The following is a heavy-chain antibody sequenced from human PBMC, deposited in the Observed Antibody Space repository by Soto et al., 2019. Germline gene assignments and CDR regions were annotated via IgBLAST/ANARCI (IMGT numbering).Heavy chain of an antibody. V-gene: IGHV1-18*01. D-gene: IGHD1-1*01. CDR2: INGYNGNT. CDR1: GYSFTNYG. CDR3: AASTATSSL. J-gene: IGHJ4*02. Sequence: QVQLVQSGEEVKKPGASVKVSCKASGYSFTNYGFSWVRQAPGQGLEWMGWINGYNGNTNYAPKLQGRFTMTTDTSTSTAYMELGSLTSDDTAVYFCAASTATSSLWGQGTLVTVSS.